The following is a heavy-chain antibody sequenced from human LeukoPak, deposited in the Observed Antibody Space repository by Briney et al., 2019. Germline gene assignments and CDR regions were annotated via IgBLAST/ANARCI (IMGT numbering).Heavy chain of an antibody. J-gene: IGHJ6*03. CDR1: GGTFSSYA. CDR3: ARGGGSSSQNYYYMDV. V-gene: IGHV1-69*05. D-gene: IGHD6-6*01. Sequence: SVKVSCKASGGTFSSYAISWVRQAPGQRLEWMGGIIPIFGTANYAQKFQGRVTITTDESTSTAYMELSSLRSEDTAVYYCARGGGSSSQNYYYMDVWGKGTTVTVSS. CDR2: IIPIFGTA.